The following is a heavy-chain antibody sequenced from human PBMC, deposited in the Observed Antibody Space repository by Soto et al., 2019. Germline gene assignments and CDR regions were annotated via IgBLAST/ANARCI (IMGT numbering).Heavy chain of an antibody. J-gene: IGHJ5*02. D-gene: IGHD6-13*01. V-gene: IGHV4-59*01. CDR2: IYYSGST. CDR1: TGSIGSYY. Sequence: WETLSLTCTISTGSIGSYYWTWIRQPPGKVLEWIGHIYYSGSTNYNPSLKSRLTLSLDTSKNQFSLKLTSVTAADTAVYYCAIVVLLTTAAGLLVAWCQGTLVTVFS. CDR3: AIVVLLTTAAGLLVA.